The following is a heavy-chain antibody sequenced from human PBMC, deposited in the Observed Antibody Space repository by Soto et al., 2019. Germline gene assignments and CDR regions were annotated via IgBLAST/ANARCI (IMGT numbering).Heavy chain of an antibody. Sequence: GGSLRLSCAASGFTFSSYGMHWVRQAPGKGLEWVAVIWYDGSNKYYADSVKGRFTISRDNSKNTLYLQMNSLRAEDTAVYYCARGFEYYYYYGMDVWGQGTTVTVSS. CDR2: IWYDGSNK. J-gene: IGHJ6*02. CDR1: GFTFSSYG. V-gene: IGHV3-33*01. CDR3: ARGFEYYYYYGMDV. D-gene: IGHD3-9*01.